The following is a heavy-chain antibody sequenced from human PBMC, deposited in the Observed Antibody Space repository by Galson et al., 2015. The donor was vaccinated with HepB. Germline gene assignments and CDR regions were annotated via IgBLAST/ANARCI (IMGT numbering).Heavy chain of an antibody. Sequence: TLSLTCTVSGGSVSSGSYYWSWIRQPPGKGLEWIGYIYYSGSTNYNPSLKSRVTISVDTSKNQFSLKLSSVTAADTAVYYCARGWDYGSGSHGGYYYGMDVWGQGTTVTVSS. J-gene: IGHJ6*02. D-gene: IGHD3-10*01. CDR1: GGSVSSGSYY. CDR3: ARGWDYGSGSHGGYYYGMDV. CDR2: IYYSGST. V-gene: IGHV4-61*01.